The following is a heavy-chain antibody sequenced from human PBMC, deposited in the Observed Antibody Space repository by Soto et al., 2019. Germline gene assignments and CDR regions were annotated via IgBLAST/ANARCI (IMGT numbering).Heavy chain of an antibody. CDR3: ARDCHDFCSAYCYYGMDV. D-gene: IGHD3-3*01. CDR2: INPSGGST. V-gene: IGHV1-46*01. Sequence: ASVKVSCKASGGTFSSYAISWVRQAPGQGLEWMGIINPSGGSTSYAQKFQGRVTMTRDTSTSTVYMELSSLRSEDTAVYYCARDCHDFCSAYCYYGMDVWGQGTTVTVSS. J-gene: IGHJ6*02. CDR1: GGTFSSYA.